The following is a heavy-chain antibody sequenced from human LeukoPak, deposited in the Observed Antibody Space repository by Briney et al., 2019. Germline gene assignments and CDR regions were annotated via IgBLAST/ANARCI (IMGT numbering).Heavy chain of an antibody. CDR2: ISNSSSTI. CDR3: ARTIACDY. V-gene: IGHV3-48*01. Sequence: GGSLRLSCAASGFTLSYYSMNWVRQAPGKGLEWVSYISNSSSTIYYADSVKGRFTISRDNAKNSLYLQMNSLRAEDTAVYYCARTIACDYWGQGTLVAVSS. CDR1: GFTLSYYS. D-gene: IGHD6-13*01. J-gene: IGHJ4*02.